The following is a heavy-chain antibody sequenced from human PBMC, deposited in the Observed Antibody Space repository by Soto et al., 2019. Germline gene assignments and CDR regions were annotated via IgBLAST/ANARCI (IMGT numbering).Heavy chain of an antibody. Sequence: QVQLVQSGAEVKKPGSSVKVSCKASGGTFSSYAISWVRQAPGQGLEWMGGIIPIFGTANYAQKFQGRVTITAYESTSTAYMVLSSLRSEDTAVYYCASVDTAISYYYYGMDVWGQGTTGTVSS. J-gene: IGHJ6*02. CDR1: GGTFSSYA. CDR2: IIPIFGTA. CDR3: ASVDTAISYYYYGMDV. D-gene: IGHD5-18*01. V-gene: IGHV1-69*12.